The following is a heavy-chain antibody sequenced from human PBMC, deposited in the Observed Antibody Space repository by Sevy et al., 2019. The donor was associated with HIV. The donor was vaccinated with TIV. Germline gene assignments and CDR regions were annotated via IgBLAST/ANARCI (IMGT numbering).Heavy chain of an antibody. J-gene: IGHJ3*02. CDR2: INWNGGST. D-gene: IGHD1-26*01. Sequence: GGSLRLSCAASGSTFDDYGLGGVGKAPGKGLDWVPGINWNGGSTGYADSVKGRFTISRDNAKNSLYLQMNSLRAEDTALYYCARVVSLEDDAFDIWGQGTMVTVSS. V-gene: IGHV3-20*04. CDR1: GSTFDDYG. CDR3: ARVVSLEDDAFDI.